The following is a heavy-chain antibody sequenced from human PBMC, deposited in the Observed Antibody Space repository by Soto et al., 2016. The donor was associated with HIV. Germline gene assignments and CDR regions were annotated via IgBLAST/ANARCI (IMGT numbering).Heavy chain of an antibody. J-gene: IGHJ5*02. CDR2: INPNSGGT. CDR3: ARGGWFGELRNWFDP. V-gene: IGHV1-2*02. D-gene: IGHD3-10*01. CDR1: GYTFTGYY. Sequence: QVQLVQSGAEVKKPGASVKVSCKASGYTFTGYYMHWVRQAPGQGLEWMGWINPNSGGTNYAQKFQGRVTVTRDTSISTAYMELSRLRSDDTAVYYCARGGWFGELRNWFDPWGQGTLVTVSS.